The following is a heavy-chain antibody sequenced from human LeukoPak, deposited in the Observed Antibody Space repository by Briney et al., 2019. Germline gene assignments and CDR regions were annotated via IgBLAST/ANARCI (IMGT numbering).Heavy chain of an antibody. V-gene: IGHV3-7*01. CDR3: ARLPAAFSRGYYYYYMDV. CDR1: GFTFSSYW. D-gene: IGHD2-2*01. CDR2: IKQDGSEK. J-gene: IGHJ6*03. Sequence: GGSLRLSCAASGFTFSSYWMSWVRQAPGKGLEWVANIKQDGSEKYYVDSVKGRFTISRDNAKNSLYLQMNSLRAEDTAVYYCARLPAAFSRGYYYYYMDVWSKGTTVTVSS.